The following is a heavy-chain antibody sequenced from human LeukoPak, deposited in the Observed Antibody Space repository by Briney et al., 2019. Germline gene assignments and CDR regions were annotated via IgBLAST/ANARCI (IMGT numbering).Heavy chain of an antibody. D-gene: IGHD2-2*01. Sequence: SETLSLTCAVYGGSFSGYYWSWIRQPPGKGLEWIGEINHSGSTNYNPSLKSRVTISVDTSKNQFSLKLSSVTAADTAVYYCARDRVVPAARMYYYYYYYMDVWGKGTTVTVSS. CDR2: INHSGST. V-gene: IGHV4-34*01. CDR3: ARDRVVPAARMYYYYYYYMDV. CDR1: GGSFSGYY. J-gene: IGHJ6*03.